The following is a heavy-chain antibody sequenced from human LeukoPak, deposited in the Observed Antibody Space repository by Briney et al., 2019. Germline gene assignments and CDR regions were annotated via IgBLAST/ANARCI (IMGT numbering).Heavy chain of an antibody. J-gene: IGHJ2*01. Sequence: GGSLRLSCAASGFTFSTYAMSWVRQAPGKGLEWVSAISGSGGSTYYADSVKGRFTISRDNSKNTLYLQMNSLRAEDTAVYYCARDRSRLYWYFDLWGRGTLVTVSS. V-gene: IGHV3-23*01. CDR1: GFTFSTYA. CDR3: ARDRSRLYWYFDL. CDR2: ISGSGGST.